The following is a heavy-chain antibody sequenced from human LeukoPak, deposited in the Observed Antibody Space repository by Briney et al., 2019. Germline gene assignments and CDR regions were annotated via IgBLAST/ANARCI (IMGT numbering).Heavy chain of an antibody. CDR2: IKQDGSEK. D-gene: IGHD1-26*01. V-gene: IGHV3-7*01. Sequence: GGSLRLSCAASGFTFSSFWMSWVRQAPGKGLEWVANIKQDGSEKYYVDSVKGRFTISRDNAKNSLYLQMNSLRVEDTAVYYCASEYQIYSGSPPSDYWGQGTLVTVSS. CDR3: ASEYQIYSGSPPSDY. CDR1: GFTFSSFW. J-gene: IGHJ4*02.